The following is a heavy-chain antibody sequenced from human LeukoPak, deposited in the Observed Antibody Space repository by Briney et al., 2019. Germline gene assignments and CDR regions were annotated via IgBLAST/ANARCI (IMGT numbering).Heavy chain of an antibody. CDR3: ATRNPHNPGLGDYYYMDV. D-gene: IGHD1-14*01. CDR1: GFTVSSNY. V-gene: IGHV3-53*01. CDR2: IYSGGST. Sequence: GGSLRLSCAASGFTVSSNYMSWVRQAPGKGLEWVSVIYSGGSTYYADSVKGRFTISRDNSKNTLYLQMNSLRAEDTAVYYCATRNPHNPGLGDYYYMDVWGKGTTVTVSS. J-gene: IGHJ6*03.